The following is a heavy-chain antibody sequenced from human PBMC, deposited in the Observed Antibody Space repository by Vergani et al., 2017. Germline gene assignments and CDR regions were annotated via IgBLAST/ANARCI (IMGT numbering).Heavy chain of an antibody. CDR3: ARDYCSGGSGYLDY. Sequence: QVQLVQSGAEVKKPGASVKVSCKASGYTFTSYDMHWVRQAPGQRLEWMGWINAGNGNTKYSQKFQSRVTITRDTSASTAYMELSSLRSEDTAVYYCARDYCSGGSGYLDYWGQGTLVTVSS. D-gene: IGHD2-15*01. J-gene: IGHJ4*02. CDR2: INAGNGNT. CDR1: GYTFTSYD. V-gene: IGHV1-3*01.